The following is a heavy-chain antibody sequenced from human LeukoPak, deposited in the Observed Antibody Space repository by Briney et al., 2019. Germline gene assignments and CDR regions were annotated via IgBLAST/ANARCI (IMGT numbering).Heavy chain of an antibody. Sequence: PSETLSLTCTVSGGSISSSSYYWGWIRQPPGKGLEWIGSIYYSGSTNYNPSLKSRVTISVDTSKNQFSLKLSSVTAADTAVYYCARDNSGWYYYYMDVWGKGTTVTVSS. J-gene: IGHJ6*03. V-gene: IGHV4-39*07. CDR2: IYYSGST. CDR1: GGSISSSSYY. D-gene: IGHD4-23*01. CDR3: ARDNSGWYYYYMDV.